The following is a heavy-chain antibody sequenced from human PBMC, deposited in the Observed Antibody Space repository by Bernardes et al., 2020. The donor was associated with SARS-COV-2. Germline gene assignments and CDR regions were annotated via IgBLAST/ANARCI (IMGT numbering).Heavy chain of an antibody. Sequence: SLIRSCAASGFTFSSYAMSWVRQAPGQGLEWVSAISGSGGSTYYADSVKGRFTISRDNSKNTLYLQMNSLRAEDTAVYYCAKVLGYCSGGSCALFDYWGQGTLVTVSS. J-gene: IGHJ4*02. CDR1: GFTFSSYA. V-gene: IGHV3-23*01. CDR3: AKVLGYCSGGSCALFDY. D-gene: IGHD2-15*01. CDR2: ISGSGGST.